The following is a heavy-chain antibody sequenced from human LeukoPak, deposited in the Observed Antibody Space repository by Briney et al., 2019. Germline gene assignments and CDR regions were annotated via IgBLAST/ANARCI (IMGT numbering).Heavy chain of an antibody. CDR1: GGSISSGSYY. CDR2: IYTSGST. J-gene: IGHJ4*02. Sequence: SETLSLTCTVSGGSISSGSYYWRWIRQPAGKGLEWIGRIYTSGSTNYNPSLKSRVTISVDTSKNQFSLKLSSVTAADTAVYYCARSYSSGWYDRGYYFDYWGQGTLVTVSS. D-gene: IGHD6-19*01. V-gene: IGHV4-61*02. CDR3: ARSYSSGWYDRGYYFDY.